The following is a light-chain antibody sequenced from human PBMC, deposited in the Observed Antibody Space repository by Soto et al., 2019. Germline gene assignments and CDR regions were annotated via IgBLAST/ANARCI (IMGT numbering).Light chain of an antibody. CDR1: QSISGW. CDR2: KAS. Sequence: DIQMTQSPSTLSASVGDRVTITCQASQSISGWLAWYQQKPGKAPKLLIYKASSLESGVPSRFSGSGSGTEFTLTISSLQPDDFATYYCQQYNSSPWTFGQGTKVEIK. V-gene: IGKV1-5*03. J-gene: IGKJ1*01. CDR3: QQYNSSPWT.